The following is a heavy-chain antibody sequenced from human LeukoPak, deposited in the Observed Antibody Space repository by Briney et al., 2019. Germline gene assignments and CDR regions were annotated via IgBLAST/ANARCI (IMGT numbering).Heavy chain of an antibody. J-gene: IGHJ6*03. V-gene: IGHV4-39*01. CDR1: GASISSTNYY. Sequence: SETLSLTCTASGASISSTNYYWGWLRQPPGKGLEWIGSIYYSGSTYYNPSLKSRVTISVDTSKNQFSLKLSSVTAADTAVYFCARQAPGLRSDYYYYYMDVWGRGTTVTVSS. CDR2: IYYSGST. D-gene: IGHD4-17*01. CDR3: ARQAPGLRSDYYYYYMDV.